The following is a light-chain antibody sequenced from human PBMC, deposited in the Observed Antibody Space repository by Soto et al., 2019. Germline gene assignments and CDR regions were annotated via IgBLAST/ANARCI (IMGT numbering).Light chain of an antibody. CDR1: QTISSW. CDR3: QHYNSYSEA. J-gene: IGKJ1*01. Sequence: TQSPSTLSGSVGDRVTITCRASQTISSWLAWYQQKPGKAPKLLIYKASTLKSGVPSRFSGSGSGTEFTLTISSXQPDDFATYYCQHYNSYSEAFGQGTKVDIK. V-gene: IGKV1-5*03. CDR2: KAS.